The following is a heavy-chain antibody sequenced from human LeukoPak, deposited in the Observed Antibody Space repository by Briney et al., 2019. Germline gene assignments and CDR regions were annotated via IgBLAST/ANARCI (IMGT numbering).Heavy chain of an antibody. V-gene: IGHV3-48*01. J-gene: IGHJ3*02. Sequence: GGSLRLSCAASGFTFSSYSMNWVRQAPGKGLEWVSYISGSGSTIYYADSVKGRFTISRDNAKNSLYVQMNSLRAEDTAVYYCARERDGYTHDAFDIWGQGTMVTVSS. CDR2: ISGSGSTI. CDR3: ARERDGYTHDAFDI. D-gene: IGHD5-24*01. CDR1: GFTFSSYS.